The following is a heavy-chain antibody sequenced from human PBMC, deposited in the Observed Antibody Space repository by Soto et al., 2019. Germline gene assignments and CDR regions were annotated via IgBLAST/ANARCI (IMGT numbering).Heavy chain of an antibody. J-gene: IGHJ6*02. V-gene: IGHV4-39*01. D-gene: IGHD2-15*01. CDR1: GASLSSSSYD. CDR3: ASRSPPRYCSGGSCYSTYYYGMDV. Sequence: SETLSLTCPVSGASLSSSSYDWGWIRQPPGKGLEWIGSIYYSGSTYYNPSLKSPVTLSVDTSKTQFSLKLSSVTAADTAVYYCASRSPPRYCSGGSCYSTYYYGMDVWGQGTTVTVSS. CDR2: IYYSGST.